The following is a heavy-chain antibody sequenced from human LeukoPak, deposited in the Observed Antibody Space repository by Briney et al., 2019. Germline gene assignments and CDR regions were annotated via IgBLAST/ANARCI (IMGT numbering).Heavy chain of an antibody. Sequence: SQTLSLTCTVSGGSISSGGYYWSWIRQRPGKGLEWIGYIYYSGSTYYNPSLKSRVTISVDTSKNQFSLKLSSVTVADTAVYYCARGTVTGFDYWGQGTLVTVSS. CDR1: GGSISSGGYY. CDR3: ARGTVTGFDY. J-gene: IGHJ4*02. D-gene: IGHD4-17*01. V-gene: IGHV4-31*03. CDR2: IYYSGST.